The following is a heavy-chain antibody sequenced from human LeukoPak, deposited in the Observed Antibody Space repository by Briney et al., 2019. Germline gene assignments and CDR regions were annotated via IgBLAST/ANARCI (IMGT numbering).Heavy chain of an antibody. J-gene: IGHJ5*02. D-gene: IGHD6-19*01. CDR1: GGPFSGYY. CDR3: ARVVAAVADNWFDP. CDR2: INHSGST. V-gene: IGHV4-34*01. Sequence: NPSETLSLTCAVYGGPFSGYYWSWIRQPPGKGLEWIGEINHSGSTNYNPSLKSRVTISVDTSKNQFSLKLSSVTAADTAVYYCARVVAAVADNWFDPWGQGTLVTVSS.